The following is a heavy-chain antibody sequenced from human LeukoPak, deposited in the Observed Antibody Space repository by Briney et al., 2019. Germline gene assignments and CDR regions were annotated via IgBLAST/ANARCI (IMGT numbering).Heavy chain of an antibody. Sequence: SETLSLTCIVSGGSISSSNSYWDWTRQPPGRGLEWIGDISHSGTINYNPSLRTRVTISADTSKNQFSLKLNSVTAADTAVYYCARRAAAGWKSFDYWGQGTLVTVSS. J-gene: IGHJ4*02. CDR2: ISHSGTI. V-gene: IGHV4-39*01. CDR1: GGSISSSNSY. CDR3: ARRAAAGWKSFDY. D-gene: IGHD6-13*01.